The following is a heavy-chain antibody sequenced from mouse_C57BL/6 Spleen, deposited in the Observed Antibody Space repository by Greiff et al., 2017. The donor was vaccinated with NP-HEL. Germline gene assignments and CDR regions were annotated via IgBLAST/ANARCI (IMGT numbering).Heavy chain of an antibody. CDR3: ARQLYDAISYAMDY. CDR1: GFSLTSYG. Sequence: QVQLKESGPGLVAPSQSLSITCTVSGFSLTSYGVHWVRQPPGKGLEWLVVIWSDGSTTYNSAPKSRLSISKDNSKSQVFLKMNSLQTDDTAMYYCARQLYDAISYAMDYWGQGTSVTVSS. D-gene: IGHD2-3*01. V-gene: IGHV2-6-1*01. J-gene: IGHJ4*01. CDR2: IWSDGST.